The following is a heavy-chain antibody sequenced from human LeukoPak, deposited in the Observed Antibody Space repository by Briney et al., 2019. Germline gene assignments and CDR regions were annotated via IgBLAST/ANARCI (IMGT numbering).Heavy chain of an antibody. CDR3: ARGGGSESYDFDY. CDR1: GFTFSSYS. Sequence: GGSLRLSCAASGFTFSSYSMNWVRQAPGKGLEWVSSISSSSSYIYYADSVKGRFTTSRDNAKNSLYLQMNSLRAEDTAVYYCARGGGSESYDFDYWGQGTLVTVSS. J-gene: IGHJ4*02. V-gene: IGHV3-21*01. CDR2: ISSSSSYI. D-gene: IGHD3-3*01.